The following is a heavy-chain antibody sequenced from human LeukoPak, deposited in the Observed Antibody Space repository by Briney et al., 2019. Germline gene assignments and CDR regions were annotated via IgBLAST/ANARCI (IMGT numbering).Heavy chain of an antibody. CDR2: ISGSSNTI. CDR1: GFTFSNAW. V-gene: IGHV3-48*02. Sequence: PGGSLRLSCAASGFTFSNAWMSWVRQSPGKGLEWVSYISGSSNTIYYADSVKGRFTISRDNAKNSLYLQMNSLRDEDTAVYYCARAVTTVTRGGLVFDYWGQGTLVTVSS. D-gene: IGHD4-17*01. J-gene: IGHJ4*02. CDR3: ARAVTTVTRGGLVFDY.